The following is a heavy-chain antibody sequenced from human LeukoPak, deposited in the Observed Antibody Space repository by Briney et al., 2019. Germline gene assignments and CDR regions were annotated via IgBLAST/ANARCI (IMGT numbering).Heavy chain of an antibody. Sequence: SSETLSLTCTVSGGSISSYYWSWIRQPPGKGLEWIGYIYYSGSTNYNPSLKSRVTISVDTSKNQFSLKLTSVTAADTAVYFCARGPQYCTSTTCPRWGQGTLVTVSS. CDR2: IYYSGST. D-gene: IGHD2-2*01. J-gene: IGHJ4*02. CDR1: GGSISSYY. V-gene: IGHV4-59*12. CDR3: ARGPQYCTSTTCPR.